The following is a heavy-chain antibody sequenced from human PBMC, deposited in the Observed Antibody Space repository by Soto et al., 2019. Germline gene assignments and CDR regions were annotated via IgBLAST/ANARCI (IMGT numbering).Heavy chain of an antibody. J-gene: IGHJ4*02. CDR3: PRGSPPDY. CDR1: GYIFTSHG. V-gene: IGHV3-33*01. Sequence: QVQLVESGGGVVQPGRSLRLSCAASGYIFTSHGMHWVRQAPGKGLEWVAVIWHDGSNKYYADSVKGRFTISRDNSKKMLYLQMNSLRVEDTAVFYCPRGSPPDYWGQGTLVPVSS. CDR2: IWHDGSNK.